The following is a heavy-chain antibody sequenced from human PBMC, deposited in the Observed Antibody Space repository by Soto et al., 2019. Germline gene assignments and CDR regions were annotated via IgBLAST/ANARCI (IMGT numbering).Heavy chain of an antibody. CDR2: IITIFGTA. J-gene: IGHJ4*02. V-gene: IGHV1-69*05. CDR1: GGTFSSYA. Sequence: SVKVSCKASGGTFSSYAIRWVRPAPGQGLEWMGGIITIFGTANYAQKFPGRLAITRDTSANTAYMDLYSLRSDDSAVYYCSRGRRSCTGNNCYTDFDFWGQGSLVTVSS. D-gene: IGHD2-2*02. CDR3: SRGRRSCTGNNCYTDFDF.